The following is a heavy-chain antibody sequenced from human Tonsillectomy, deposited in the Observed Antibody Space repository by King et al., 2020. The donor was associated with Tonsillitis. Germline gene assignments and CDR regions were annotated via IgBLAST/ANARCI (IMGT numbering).Heavy chain of an antibody. Sequence: QLQESGPGLVKPSETLSLTCTVSGGSISPYYWSWIRQPPGKGLEWIGYIYNSGKTNYNTSLKSRVNISVDTSKNQFSLKLNSVTSADTAVYYCAGQNYYGMDVWGQGTTVTVSS. CDR1: GGSISPYY. V-gene: IGHV4-59*08. CDR2: IYNSGKT. J-gene: IGHJ6*02. CDR3: AGQNYYGMDV.